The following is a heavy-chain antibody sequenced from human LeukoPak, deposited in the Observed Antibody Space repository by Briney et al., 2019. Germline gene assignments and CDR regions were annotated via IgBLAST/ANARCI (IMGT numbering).Heavy chain of an antibody. V-gene: IGHV4-39*07. D-gene: IGHD6-13*01. CDR2: IHYSGST. J-gene: IGHJ6*03. CDR1: GGSISSSRYY. CDR3: ARVTSSSWYPAYYYYYYMDV. Sequence: SETLSLTCTVSGGSISSSRYYWGWIRQPPGKGLEWIGSIHYSGSTYYNPSLKSRVTISVDTSKNQFSLKLSSVTAADTAVYYCARVTSSSWYPAYYYYYYMDVWGKGTTVTVSS.